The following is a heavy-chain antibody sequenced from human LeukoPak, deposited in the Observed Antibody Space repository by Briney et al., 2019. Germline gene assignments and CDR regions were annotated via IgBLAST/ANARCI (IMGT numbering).Heavy chain of an antibody. CDR1: GGSISSYY. J-gene: IGHJ4*02. V-gene: IGHV4-59*08. D-gene: IGHD6-13*01. Sequence: SETLSLICTVSGGSISSYYWSWIRQPPGKGLEWIGYVYYSGSTNYNPSLKSRVTISVDTSKNQFSLKLSSVTAADTAVYFCARQRSSTWSLGYWGQGTLVTVSS. CDR3: ARQRSSTWSLGY. CDR2: VYYSGST.